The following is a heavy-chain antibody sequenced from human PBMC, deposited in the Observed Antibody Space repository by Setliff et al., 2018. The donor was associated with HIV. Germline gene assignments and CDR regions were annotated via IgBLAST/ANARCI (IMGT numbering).Heavy chain of an antibody. V-gene: IGHV4-34*01. Sequence: SETLSLTCAVYGGSFSGYYWTWIRQPPGRGLEWIGEIIHSGGTNYNRSLKSRVTISVDTSKNQFSLNLSSATAADTAVYYCARGGLGVVGAIDYWSQGTLVTVSS. CDR1: GGSFSGYY. J-gene: IGHJ4*02. D-gene: IGHD2-15*01. CDR3: ARGGLGVVGAIDY. CDR2: IIHSGGT.